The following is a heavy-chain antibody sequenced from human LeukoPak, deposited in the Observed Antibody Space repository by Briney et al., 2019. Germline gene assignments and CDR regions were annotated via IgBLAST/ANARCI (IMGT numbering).Heavy chain of an antibody. V-gene: IGHV1-18*01. J-gene: IGHJ4*02. CDR1: GYTFSNYG. Sequence: ASVKVSCRASGYTFSNYGISWVRQAPGQGLEWMGWISTYNGHTNYAQHLRGRVTMTTDTSTSTVYMELSSLRSDDTAVYYCARDYGPGSVVCFDYRGQGSLVTVSS. CDR3: ARDYGPGSVVCFDY. CDR2: ISTYNGHT. D-gene: IGHD1-26*01.